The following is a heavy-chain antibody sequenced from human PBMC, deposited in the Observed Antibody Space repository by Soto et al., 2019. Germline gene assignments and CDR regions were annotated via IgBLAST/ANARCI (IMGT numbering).Heavy chain of an antibody. J-gene: IGHJ6*02. CDR2: IYYSGST. D-gene: IGHD2-8*01. CDR3: ARVGCTNGVCLQDYYYYGMDV. V-gene: IGHV4-59*01. Sequence: SETLSLTCTVSGGSISSYYWSWIRQPPGKGLEWIGYIYYSGSTNYNPSLKSRVTISVDTSKNQFSLKLSSVTAADTAVYYCARVGCTNGVCLQDYYYYGMDVWGQGTTVTVSS. CDR1: GGSISSYY.